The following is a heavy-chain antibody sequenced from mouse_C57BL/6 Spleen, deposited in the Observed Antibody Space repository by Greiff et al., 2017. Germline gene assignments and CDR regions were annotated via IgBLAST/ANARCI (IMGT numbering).Heavy chain of an antibody. Sequence: DVHLVESGPGLVKPSQSLSLTCSVTGYSITSGYYWNWIRQFPGNKLEWMDYISYDGSNNYNPSLKNRISITRDTSKNQFFLKWNSVTKEDAATYCGGRDKEVLGAMDYWGQGTSVTVSA. CDR3: GRDKEVLGAMDY. D-gene: IGHD2-14*01. V-gene: IGHV3-6*01. CDR1: GYSITSGYY. J-gene: IGHJ4*01. CDR2: ISYDGSN.